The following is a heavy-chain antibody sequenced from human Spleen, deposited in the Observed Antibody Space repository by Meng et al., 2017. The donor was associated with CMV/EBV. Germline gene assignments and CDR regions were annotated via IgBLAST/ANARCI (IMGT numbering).Heavy chain of an antibody. Sequence: CAASGFTFNNYAMSWVRQAPGQGLEWLLAISGSGADTYYADSVKDRFTISRDNSRNTLYLQMSSLRAEDTAVYYCAKAYAFRSEHFDYWGQGTLVTVSS. V-gene: IGHV3-23*01. CDR3: AKAYAFRSEHFDY. J-gene: IGHJ4*02. CDR1: GFTFNNYA. CDR2: ISGSGADT. D-gene: IGHD3-16*01.